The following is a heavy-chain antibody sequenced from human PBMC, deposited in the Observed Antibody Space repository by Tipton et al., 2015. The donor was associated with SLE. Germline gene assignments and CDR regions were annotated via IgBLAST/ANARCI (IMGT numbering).Heavy chain of an antibody. Sequence: TLSLTCTVSGGSIRSGNHYWSWIRQPAGKGLEWIGRMFRSGSTNYNPSLKNRVTIFRDTSKNQFSLKMISVTAADTAMYYCAKGRVGVVESWGQGTLVTVSS. CDR3: AKGRVGVVES. V-gene: IGHV4-61*02. J-gene: IGHJ4*02. CDR2: MFRSGST. D-gene: IGHD3-3*01. CDR1: GGSIRSGNHY.